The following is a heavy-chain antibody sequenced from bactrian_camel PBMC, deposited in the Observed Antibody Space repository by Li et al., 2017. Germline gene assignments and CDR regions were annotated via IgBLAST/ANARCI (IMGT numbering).Heavy chain of an antibody. V-gene: IGHV3S40*01. CDR3: VRDYKSGDYRDDFGY. Sequence: DVQLVESGGDFLQPGGSLRLSCAASGFTFSSYEMSWVRQAPGKGLEWVSGMNIRGATYYVDSVKGRFTISRDNAKNMVYLHMTSLKPEDTGVYYCVRDYKSGDYRDDFGYWGQWTQVTVS. J-gene: IGHJ6*01. CDR1: GFTFSSYE. CDR2: MNIRGAT. D-gene: IGHD4*01.